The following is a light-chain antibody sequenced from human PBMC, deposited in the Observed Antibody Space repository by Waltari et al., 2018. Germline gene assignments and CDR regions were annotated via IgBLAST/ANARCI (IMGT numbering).Light chain of an antibody. CDR3: SSYAGSFPYV. CDR1: AVDFGGYNY. J-gene: IGLJ1*01. CDR2: EVS. Sequence: QSALTQPPSASGSPGRSVTIPCTGTAVDFGGYNYVSWYQQHPGKAPKLMIYEVSKRPSGVPDRFSGSKSGNTASLTVSGLQSEDEADYYCSSYAGSFPYVFGTGTKVTVL. V-gene: IGLV2-8*01.